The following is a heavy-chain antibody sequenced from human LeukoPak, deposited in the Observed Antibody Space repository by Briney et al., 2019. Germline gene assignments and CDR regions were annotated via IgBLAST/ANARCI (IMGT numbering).Heavy chain of an antibody. CDR3: ARVSYYYDSSAYYGRYYYYMDV. D-gene: IGHD3-22*01. V-gene: IGHV1-8*01. J-gene: IGHJ6*03. CDR2: MNPNSGNT. Sequence: GASVKVSCKASGYTFTSYDINWVRQATGQGLEWMGWMNPNSGNTGYAQKFQGRVTTTRNTSIGTAYMELSSLRSEDTAVYYCARVSYYYDSSAYYGRYYYYMDVWGKGTTVTVSS. CDR1: GYTFTSYD.